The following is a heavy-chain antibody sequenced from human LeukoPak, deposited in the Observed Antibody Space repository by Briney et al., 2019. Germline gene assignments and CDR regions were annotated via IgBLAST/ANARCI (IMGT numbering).Heavy chain of an antibody. Sequence: GGSLRLSCAASKFTFSDYYMTWVRQAPGKGPEWVAYMNQFGTEIKYLDSVKGRFTISGDNAKNSLYLWMTSLTADDTAVYYCARGTYYYEFWGQGTLVIVSS. J-gene: IGHJ4*02. CDR3: ARGTYYYEF. CDR1: KFTFSDYY. V-gene: IGHV3-7*04. CDR2: MNQFGTEI. D-gene: IGHD3/OR15-3a*01.